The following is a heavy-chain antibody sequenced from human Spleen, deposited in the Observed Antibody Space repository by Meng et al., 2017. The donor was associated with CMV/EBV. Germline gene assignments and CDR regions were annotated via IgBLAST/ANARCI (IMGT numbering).Heavy chain of an antibody. V-gene: IGHV3-74*01. CDR1: FTFGAYW. J-gene: IGHJ4*02. Sequence: FTFGAYWMHWVRQVPGKGLVCVSHINSDGSSTSYADSVKGRFTISRDNAKNTLYLQMNSLRAEDTAVYYCARVRYCSSTSCYTYFDYWGQGTLVTVSS. D-gene: IGHD2-2*02. CDR3: ARVRYCSSTSCYTYFDY. CDR2: INSDGSST.